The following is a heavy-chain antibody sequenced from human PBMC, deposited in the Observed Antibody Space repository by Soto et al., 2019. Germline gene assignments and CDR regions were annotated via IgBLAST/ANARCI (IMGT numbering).Heavy chain of an antibody. CDR1: GGSFSGYY. V-gene: IGHV4-34*01. CDR2: INHSGST. D-gene: IGHD2-21*02. Sequence: SETLSLTCAVYGGSFSGYYWTWIRQPPGTGLEWIGEINHSGSTNYNPSLKSRVTISVDTSKNQFSLKLTSVTAADTAVYYCARHAVTYCGGDCYSYYFDYWGQGTLVTVSS. J-gene: IGHJ4*02. CDR3: ARHAVTYCGGDCYSYYFDY.